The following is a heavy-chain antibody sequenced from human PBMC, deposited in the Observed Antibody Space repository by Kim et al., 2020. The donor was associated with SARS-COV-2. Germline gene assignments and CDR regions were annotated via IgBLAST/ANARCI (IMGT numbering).Heavy chain of an antibody. V-gene: IGHV3-21*01. CDR2: RSYQ. CDR3: ARDDPFDY. J-gene: IGHJ4*02. Sequence: RSYQYYADSVKGRFTISRDNAKNSLYLQMNSLRAGDTAVYYCARDDPFDYWGQGTLVTVSS.